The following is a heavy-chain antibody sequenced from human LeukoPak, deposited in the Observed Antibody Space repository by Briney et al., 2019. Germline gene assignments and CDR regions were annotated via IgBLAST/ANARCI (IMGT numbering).Heavy chain of an antibody. CDR2: IYHSGST. J-gene: IGHJ4*02. Sequence: PSQTLSLTCTVSGGSISSGGYYWSWIRQPPGKGLEWIGYIYHSGSTYYNPSLKSRVTISVDRSKNQFSLKLSSVTAADTAVYYCARGNPIFGVVITSYYFDYWGQGTLVTVSS. V-gene: IGHV4-30-2*01. CDR3: ARGNPIFGVVITSYYFDY. D-gene: IGHD3-3*01. CDR1: GGSISSGGYY.